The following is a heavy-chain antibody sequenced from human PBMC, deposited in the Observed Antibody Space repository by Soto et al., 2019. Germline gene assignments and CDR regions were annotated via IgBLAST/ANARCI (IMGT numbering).Heavy chain of an antibody. J-gene: IGHJ1*01. Sequence: QVQLVESGGGVVQPGRSLSLSCRASGFSLSSYVMHWVRQAPGEGLEWVAGISGDGSSTHYADSVKGRFTISRDNSKNTLYLQMDSLTAEETAMYYCAREEESSGHAGTFQQWGQGTLVTVSS. CDR3: AREEESSGHAGTFQQ. CDR1: GFSLSSYV. CDR2: ISGDGSST. D-gene: IGHD6-19*01. V-gene: IGHV3-30-3*01.